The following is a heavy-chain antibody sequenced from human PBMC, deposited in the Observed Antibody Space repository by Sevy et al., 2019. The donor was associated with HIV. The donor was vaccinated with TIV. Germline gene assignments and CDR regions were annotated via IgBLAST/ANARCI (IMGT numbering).Heavy chain of an antibody. CDR1: GFSFSDFG. CDR3: ARGDAYNCIDH. Sequence: GGSLRLSCAVSGFSFSDFGMHWVRQAPGKGLEWLALIRYDGSEDYYEDAVKGRFTISRDTSRNTLHLQMNSLRPEDTAVYYCARGDAYNCIDHWGQGTLVTVSS. D-gene: IGHD2-15*01. V-gene: IGHV3-30*02. J-gene: IGHJ4*02. CDR2: IRYDGSED.